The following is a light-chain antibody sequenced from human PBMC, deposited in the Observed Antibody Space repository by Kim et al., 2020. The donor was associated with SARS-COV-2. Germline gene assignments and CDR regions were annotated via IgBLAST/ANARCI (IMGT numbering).Light chain of an antibody. CDR1: QDISKS. V-gene: IGKV1-33*01. J-gene: IGKJ4*01. CDR2: DTS. CDR3: QQYDDLPLT. Sequence: DIQMTQSPSSLSASVGDRLTITCQASQDISKSLNWYHQKPGKAPKLLIFDTSKLQVGVPSRFSGSGSGTEFTFTISSLQPEDVGTYDGQQYDDLPLTFGGGTRVGI.